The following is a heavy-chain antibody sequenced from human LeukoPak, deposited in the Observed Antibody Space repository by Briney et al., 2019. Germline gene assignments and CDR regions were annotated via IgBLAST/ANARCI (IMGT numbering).Heavy chain of an antibody. Sequence: PSETLSLTCTVSGGSISSSSYYWGWIRQPPGKGLEWIGSIYYSGSTYYNPSLKSRVTISVDTSKNQFSLKLSSVTAADTAVYYCARASAEQWLGIYYYYYYMDVWGKGTTVTVSS. CDR2: IYYSGST. V-gene: IGHV4-39*07. CDR1: GGSISSSSYY. J-gene: IGHJ6*03. D-gene: IGHD6-19*01. CDR3: ARASAEQWLGIYYYYYYMDV.